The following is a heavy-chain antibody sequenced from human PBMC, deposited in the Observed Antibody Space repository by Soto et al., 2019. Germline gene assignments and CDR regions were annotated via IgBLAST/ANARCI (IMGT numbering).Heavy chain of an antibody. CDR2: IWSGGSNE. D-gene: IGHD2-2*01. CDR3: ARGPGTSYFDY. J-gene: IGHJ4*02. Sequence: QVQLVESGGGVVQPGRSLRLSCAASGFTFSSYGTHWVRQAPGKGLEWVAVIWSGGSNENYADSVKGRFTISRDNSKNMLYLQMNSLRAEDTAVYYCARGPGTSYFDYWGQGSLVTVSS. CDR1: GFTFSSYG. V-gene: IGHV3-33*01.